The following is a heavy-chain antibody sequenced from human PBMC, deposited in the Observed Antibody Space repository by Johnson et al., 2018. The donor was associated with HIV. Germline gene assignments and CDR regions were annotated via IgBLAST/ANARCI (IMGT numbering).Heavy chain of an antibody. D-gene: IGHD3-10*01. V-gene: IGHV3-30-3*01. Sequence: QVQLVESGGGVVQPGTSLTLSCAASGFPFRDSSMHWVRQAPGRGMEWLAVIIFDGVYKHHAESVRGRFTISRINSKAKLYLQMNSLRAEDTAVYYCAKERGRGGDAFDIWGQGTMVTVSS. CDR2: IIFDGVYK. CDR1: GFPFRDSS. CDR3: AKERGRGGDAFDI. J-gene: IGHJ3*02.